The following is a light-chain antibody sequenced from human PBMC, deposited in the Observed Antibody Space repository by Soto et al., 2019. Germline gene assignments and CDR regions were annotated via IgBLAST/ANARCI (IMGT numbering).Light chain of an antibody. J-gene: IGKJ1*01. Sequence: DIQMTQSPSTLSASVGDPVTITCRASESIDNWLAWYQQKPGKAPKLLIFAASTLVRGVPSRFSGRGSGTEFTLTISSLQADDYATFYCQQYHTDWTFGQGTKVDIK. V-gene: IGKV1-5*01. CDR2: AAS. CDR3: QQYHTDWT. CDR1: ESIDNW.